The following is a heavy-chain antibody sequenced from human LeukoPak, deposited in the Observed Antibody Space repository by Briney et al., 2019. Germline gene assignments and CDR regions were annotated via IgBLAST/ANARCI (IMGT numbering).Heavy chain of an antibody. CDR1: GFXFSSYW. D-gene: IGHD5-12*01. CDR2: IKQDGSEK. J-gene: IGHJ4*02. Sequence: GGSLRLSCAASGFXFSSYWMSWVRQAPGKGLEWVANIKQDGSEKYYVDSVKARFTISRDNAKNSLYLQMNSLRAEDTAVYYCARGLSGYATSFDYWGQGTLVTVSS. CDR3: ARGLSGYATSFDY. V-gene: IGHV3-7*04.